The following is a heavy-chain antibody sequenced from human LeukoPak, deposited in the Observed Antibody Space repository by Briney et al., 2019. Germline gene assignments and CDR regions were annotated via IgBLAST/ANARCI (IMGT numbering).Heavy chain of an antibody. Sequence: EGSLRLPCAASGFTFSSYSINWVRQAPGKGLEWVSCVSSTSSFIYYADSVKGRFTISRDNAKNSLYLQMNSLRAEDTAVYYCARGREQQLAKLNWFDPWGQGTLVTVSS. CDR3: ARGREQQLAKLNWFDP. CDR2: VSSTSSFI. V-gene: IGHV3-21*01. CDR1: GFTFSSYS. D-gene: IGHD6-13*01. J-gene: IGHJ5*02.